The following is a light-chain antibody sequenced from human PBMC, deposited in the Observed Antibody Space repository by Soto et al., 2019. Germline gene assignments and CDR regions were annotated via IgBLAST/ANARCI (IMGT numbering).Light chain of an antibody. V-gene: IGKV1-5*01. CDR2: DAS. CDR3: QQYNPYTWT. CDR1: QSIGSW. Sequence: DIQMTQSPSTLSVSVGDRVTITCRASQSIGSWLAWYQQKPGKAPRLLIYDASSLESGVPSRFSGSGSGTEFTLTISSLQPDDFATYYCQQYNPYTWTFGHGTKVDIK. J-gene: IGKJ1*01.